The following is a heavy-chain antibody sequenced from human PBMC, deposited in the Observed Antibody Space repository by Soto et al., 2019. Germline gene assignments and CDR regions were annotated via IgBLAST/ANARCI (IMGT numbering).Heavy chain of an antibody. CDR1: GGSIRSSPSY. D-gene: IGHD1-26*01. Sequence: QLQLQESGPGLVKPSENLSLTCTVSGGSIRSSPSYWGWVRQPPGKGLEWIASIYDGGNSDYHPCLMSRVTIYVDTYKNQFSLKRSSGTAADTAVDFCASHYSGSRPPGLEYWGQGTLVTVSS. J-gene: IGHJ4*02. CDR3: ASHYSGSRPPGLEY. V-gene: IGHV4-39*01. CDR2: IYDGGNS.